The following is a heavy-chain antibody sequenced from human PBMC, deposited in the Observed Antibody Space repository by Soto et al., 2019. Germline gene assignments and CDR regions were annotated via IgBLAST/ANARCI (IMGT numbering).Heavy chain of an antibody. J-gene: IGHJ4*02. CDR3: ARNYYDSGGGFDY. D-gene: IGHD3-22*01. CDR1: GFTVSSNY. V-gene: IGHV3-53*01. CDR2: IYSGGST. Sequence: EVQLVESGGGLIQPGGSLRLSCAASGFTVSSNYMSWVRQAPGKGLEWVSVIYSGGSTYYADSVKGRFIISRDNYKNTLYLQMNSLRVEDTAVYYCARNYYDSGGGFDYWGQGTLVTVSS.